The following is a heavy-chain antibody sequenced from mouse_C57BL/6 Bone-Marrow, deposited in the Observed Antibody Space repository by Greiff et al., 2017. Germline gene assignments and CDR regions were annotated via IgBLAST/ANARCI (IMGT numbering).Heavy chain of an antibody. J-gene: IGHJ1*03. D-gene: IGHD1-1*01. Sequence: EVMLVESEGGLVQPGSSMKLSCTASGFTFSDYYMAWVRQVPEKGLEWVANINYDGSSTYYLDSLKSRFIISRDNAKNILYLQMSSLKSEDTATYYCARFITTVVLRYFDVWGTGTTVTVSS. CDR3: ARFITTVVLRYFDV. V-gene: IGHV5-16*01. CDR2: INYDGSST. CDR1: GFTFSDYY.